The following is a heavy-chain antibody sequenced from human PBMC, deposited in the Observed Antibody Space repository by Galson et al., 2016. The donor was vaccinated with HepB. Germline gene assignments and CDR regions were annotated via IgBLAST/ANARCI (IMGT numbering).Heavy chain of an antibody. D-gene: IGHD6-19*01. V-gene: IGHV4-59*01. CDR2: VSDTGRG. J-gene: IGHJ4*02. Sequence: LSLTCTVSGGSFNGYNWTWFRQPPEKGLEWIGYVSDTGRGTYNPSLKSRVTMSVDTSKKKFSLKLRSVTSADTAVYYCARDSRGWSDYWGKETRAPGSS. CDR3: ARDSRGWSDY. CDR1: GGSFNGYN.